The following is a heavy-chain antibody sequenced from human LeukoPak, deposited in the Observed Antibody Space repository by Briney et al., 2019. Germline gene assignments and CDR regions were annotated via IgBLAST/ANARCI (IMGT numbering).Heavy chain of an antibody. V-gene: IGHV3-30*03. CDR3: PRGSEWDLLGSCDY. CDR1: GFTFSSYG. D-gene: IGHD1-26*01. J-gene: IGHJ4*02. CDR2: ISYDGSNK. Sequence: GGSLRLSCAASGFTFSSYGMHWVRQAPGKGLEWVAVISYDGSNKYYADSVKGRFTISRDNAKNSLYLQMNSLRPEDTAVYYCPRGSEWDLLGSCDYWGQGTLVTVSS.